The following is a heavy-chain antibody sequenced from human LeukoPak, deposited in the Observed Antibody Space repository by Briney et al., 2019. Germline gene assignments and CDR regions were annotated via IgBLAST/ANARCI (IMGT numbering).Heavy chain of an antibody. CDR2: IYTSGST. D-gene: IGHD3-10*01. J-gene: IGHJ5*02. V-gene: IGHV4-61*02. CDR3: ASQVRIGLWFDP. Sequence: SETLSLTCTVSGGSISSGSYYWSWIRQPTGKGLEWIGRIYTSGSTNYNPSLKSRVTISVDTSKNQFSLKLSSVTAADTAVYYCASQVRIGLWFDPWGQGTLVTVSS. CDR1: GGSISSGSYY.